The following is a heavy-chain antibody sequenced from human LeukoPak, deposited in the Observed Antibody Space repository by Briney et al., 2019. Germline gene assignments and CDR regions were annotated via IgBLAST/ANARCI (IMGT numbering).Heavy chain of an antibody. J-gene: IGHJ4*02. CDR1: GFTFSNYW. CDR3: ARGGTYSFDY. Sequence: TGGSLRPSCAASGFTFSNYWMHWVRQAPGKGLVWVSRVHSDGRSTTYADSVKGRFTISRDNAKNTLYLQMDSLRVEDTAVYYCARGGTYSFDYWGRGTLVTVSS. D-gene: IGHD1-26*01. CDR2: VHSDGRST. V-gene: IGHV3-74*01.